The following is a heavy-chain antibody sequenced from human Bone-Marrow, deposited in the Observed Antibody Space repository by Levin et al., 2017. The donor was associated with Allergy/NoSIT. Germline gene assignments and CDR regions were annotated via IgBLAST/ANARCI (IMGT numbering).Heavy chain of an antibody. J-gene: IGHJ4*02. D-gene: IGHD2-15*01. Sequence: GGSLRLSCAASGFTFSSYWMHWVRQAPGKGLVWVSRINSDGSSTSYADSVKGRFTISRDNAKNTLYLQMNSLRAEDTAVYYCARGGCSGGSCYFFDYWGQGTLVTVSS. CDR2: INSDGSST. V-gene: IGHV3-74*01. CDR3: ARGGCSGGSCYFFDY. CDR1: GFTFSSYW.